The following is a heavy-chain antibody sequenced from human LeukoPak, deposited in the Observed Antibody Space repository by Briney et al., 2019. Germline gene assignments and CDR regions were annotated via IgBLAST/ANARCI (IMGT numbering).Heavy chain of an antibody. CDR1: GYTFTGYY. CDR3: ASRGISASYCGGDCSFYYYYGMDV. CDR2: IIPIFGTA. J-gene: IGHJ6*02. D-gene: IGHD2-21*02. Sequence: SVKVSCKASGYTFTGYYMHWVRQAPGQGLEWMGGIIPIFGTANYAQKFQGRVTITADESTSTAYMELSSLRSEDTAVYYCASRGISASYCGGDCSFYYYYGMDVWGQGTTVTVSS. V-gene: IGHV1-69*13.